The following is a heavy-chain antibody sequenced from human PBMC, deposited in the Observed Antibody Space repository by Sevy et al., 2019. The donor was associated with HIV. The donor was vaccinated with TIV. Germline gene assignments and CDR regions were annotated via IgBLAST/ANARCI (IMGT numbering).Heavy chain of an antibody. Sequence: VSVKVSCKASGYTFSDSGYYVHWVRQAPGQGLEWMGWINPKSGATNYAQKFQGRVTMTRDTSVSTANMELSRLTSDDTAVYYCARESYDFWTGPVDYDYGMDVWGQGTTVTVS. CDR1: GYTFSDSGYY. J-gene: IGHJ6*02. CDR2: INPKSGAT. D-gene: IGHD3-3*01. CDR3: ARESYDFWTGPVDYDYGMDV. V-gene: IGHV1-2*02.